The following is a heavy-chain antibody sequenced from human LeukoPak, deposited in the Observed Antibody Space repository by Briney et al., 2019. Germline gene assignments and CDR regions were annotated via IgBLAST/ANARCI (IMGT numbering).Heavy chain of an antibody. CDR2: IYYSGST. CDR1: GGSISSSNW. D-gene: IGHD1-26*01. V-gene: IGHV4-4*02. Sequence: PSETLSLTCAVSGGSISSSNWWSWVRQPPGKGLEWIGYIYYSGSTNYNPSLKSRVTISVDTSKNQFSLKLSSVTAADTAVYYCAREEEWELGSRRFDPWGQGTLVTVSS. CDR3: AREEEWELGSRRFDP. J-gene: IGHJ5*02.